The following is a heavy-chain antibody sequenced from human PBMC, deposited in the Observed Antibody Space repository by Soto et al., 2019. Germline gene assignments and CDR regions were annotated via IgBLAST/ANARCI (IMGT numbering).Heavy chain of an antibody. CDR2: ISYDGSNK. D-gene: IGHD3-22*01. CDR1: GFTFSYYA. CDR3: AIPYADSSASSTRYFDL. V-gene: IGHV3-30-3*01. J-gene: IGHJ2*01. Sequence: QVQLVESGGGVVQPGRSLRLSCAASGFTFSYYAMHWVRQAPGKGLEWVAVISYDGSNKYYADSVKGRFTISRDNSKNTLFLQMNSLRAEDTAVFYCAIPYADSSASSTRYFDLWGRGTLVTVSS.